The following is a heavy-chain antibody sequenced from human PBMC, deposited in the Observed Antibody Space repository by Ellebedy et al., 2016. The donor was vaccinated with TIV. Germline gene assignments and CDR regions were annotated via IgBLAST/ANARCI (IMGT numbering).Heavy chain of an antibody. J-gene: IGHJ5*02. D-gene: IGHD2-15*01. CDR2: IRSRFSPK. CDR1: GFVFSSFS. CDR3: ARARGGYCSGDRCYSDWFDP. Sequence: PGGSLRLSCAASGFVFSSFSMIWVRQAPGQGLEWISDIRSRFSPKSYADPVKGRFTISRDNAKNSLDLQMDSLNDEDTAVYYCARARGGYCSGDRCYSDWFDPWGPGTPVTVSS. V-gene: IGHV3-48*02.